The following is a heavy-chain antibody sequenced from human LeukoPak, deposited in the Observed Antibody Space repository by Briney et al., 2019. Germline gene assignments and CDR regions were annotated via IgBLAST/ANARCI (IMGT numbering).Heavy chain of an antibody. CDR1: GYTFTSYD. V-gene: IGHV1-8*01. CDR3: ARFRYYYDSSGYYYYYYYGMDV. J-gene: IGHJ6*02. D-gene: IGHD3-22*01. CDR2: MNPNSGNT. Sequence: ASVKVSCKASGYTFTSYDINWVRRATGQGLEWMGWMNPNSGNTGYAQKFQGRVTMTRNTSISTAYMELSSLRSEDTAVYYCARFRYYYDSSGYYYYYYYGMDVWGQGTTVTVSS.